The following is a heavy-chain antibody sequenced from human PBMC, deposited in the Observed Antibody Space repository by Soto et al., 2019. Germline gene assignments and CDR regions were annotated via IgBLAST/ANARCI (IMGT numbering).Heavy chain of an antibody. Sequence: SETLSLTCTVSGGSISSYYWSWIRQPPGKGLEWIGYIYYSGSTNYNPSLKSRVTISVDTSKNQFSLKLSSVTAADTAVYYCARARSGSYFRWFDPWGQGTLVTVSS. CDR3: ARARSGSYFRWFDP. V-gene: IGHV4-59*01. CDR1: GGSISSYY. CDR2: IYYSGST. D-gene: IGHD1-26*01. J-gene: IGHJ5*02.